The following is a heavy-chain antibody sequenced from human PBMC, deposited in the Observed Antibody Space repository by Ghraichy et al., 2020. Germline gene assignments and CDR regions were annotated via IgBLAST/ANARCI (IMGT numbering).Heavy chain of an antibody. Sequence: SVKVSCKASGGSFNNYAITWVRQAPGQGLEWLGRIIPMLGLTNYAQKFQGKVTITADKSTTIAHMELSSLTPEDTAVYFCAREHIRSYNYRAQTYYHGLDVWGQGTSVTVSS. D-gene: IGHD4/OR15-4a*01. CDR2: IIPMLGLT. CDR3: AREHIRSYNYRAQTYYHGLDV. V-gene: IGHV1-69*04. J-gene: IGHJ6*02. CDR1: GGSFNNYA.